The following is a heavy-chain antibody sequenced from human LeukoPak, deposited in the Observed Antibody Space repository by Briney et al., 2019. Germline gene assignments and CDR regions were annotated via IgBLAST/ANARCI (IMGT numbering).Heavy chain of an antibody. Sequence: SETLSLTCAVYGGSFSGYYWSWIRQPPGKGLEWIGEINHSGSTNYNPSLKSRVTISVDTSKNQFSLKLSSVTAADTAVYYCARGLFTTIDYWGKGTPVTVSS. CDR3: ARGLFTTIDY. D-gene: IGHD1-1*01. CDR2: INHSGST. J-gene: IGHJ4*02. CDR1: GGSFSGYY. V-gene: IGHV4-34*01.